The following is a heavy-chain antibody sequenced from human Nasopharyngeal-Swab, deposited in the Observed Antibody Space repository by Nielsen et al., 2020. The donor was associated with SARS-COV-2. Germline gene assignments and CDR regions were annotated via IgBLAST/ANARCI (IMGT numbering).Heavy chain of an antibody. J-gene: IGHJ4*02. D-gene: IGHD2-15*01. CDR3: ARDLVCSGGSCYSNGFDY. CDR2: IYYSGST. Sequence: SETLSLTCTVSGGSISSSSYYWGWIRQPPGKGLEWIGSIYYSGSTYYNPSLKSRVTISVGTSKNQFSLKLSSVTAADTAVYYCARDLVCSGGSCYSNGFDYWGQGTLVTVSS. CDR1: GGSISSSSYY. V-gene: IGHV4-39*07.